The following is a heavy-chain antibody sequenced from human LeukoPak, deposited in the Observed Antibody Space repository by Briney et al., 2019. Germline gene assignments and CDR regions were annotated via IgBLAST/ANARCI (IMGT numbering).Heavy chain of an antibody. D-gene: IGHD1-26*01. CDR3: ARERSWYFDY. Sequence: GGSLRLSCAVSGFTFGFYEMNWVRQAPGKGLEWVSYISSSGGNTYYADSVKGRFTISRDNAKNSLYLQMNSLRDEDTAVYYCARERSWYFDYWGQGTLVTVSS. CDR2: ISSSGGNT. CDR1: GFTFGFYE. V-gene: IGHV3-48*03. J-gene: IGHJ4*02.